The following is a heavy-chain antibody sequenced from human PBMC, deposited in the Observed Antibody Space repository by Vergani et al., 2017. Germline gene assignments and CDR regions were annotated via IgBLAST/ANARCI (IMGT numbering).Heavy chain of an antibody. CDR1: GYSIGSGFY. J-gene: IGHJ6*03. Sequence: QVRLEESGPGLVKPSETLSLTCSVSGYSIGSGFYWTWIRQPPGKGLEWIGYIYDSGDTKYNPSLKSRVTMSLDTSKNQFSLNLYSVTAADTAVYYCARVPASGSYLGYYYYYMDVWGKGTTVTVSS. CDR3: ARVPASGSYLGYYYYYMDV. D-gene: IGHD1-26*01. CDR2: IYDSGDT. V-gene: IGHV4-61*01.